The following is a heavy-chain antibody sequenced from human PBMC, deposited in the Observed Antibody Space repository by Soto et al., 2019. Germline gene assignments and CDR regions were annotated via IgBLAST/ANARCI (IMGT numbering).Heavy chain of an antibody. Sequence: GGSLRLSCAASGFTFSSYSMKWVRQAPGKGLEWVSYISSSSITIYYADSVKGRFTISRDNAKNSLYLQMNSLRAEDTAVYYCARRDGRYSGYGLDYWGQGTLATVSS. CDR2: ISSSSITI. CDR3: ARRDGRYSGYGLDY. V-gene: IGHV3-48*04. D-gene: IGHD5-12*01. CDR1: GFTFSSYS. J-gene: IGHJ4*02.